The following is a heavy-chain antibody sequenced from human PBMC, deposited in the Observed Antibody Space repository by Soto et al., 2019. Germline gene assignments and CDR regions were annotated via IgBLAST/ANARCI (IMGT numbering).Heavy chain of an antibody. CDR3: AKLGGSQWPPDAFDI. J-gene: IGHJ3*02. CDR1: GFTFSSYG. CDR2: ISYDGSNK. Sequence: PGGSLRLSCAASGFTFSSYGMQWVRQAPGKGLEWVAVISYDGSNKYYADSVKGRFTISRDNSKNTLYLQMNSLRAEDTAVYYCAKLGGSQWPPDAFDIWGQGTMVTVSS. V-gene: IGHV3-30*18. D-gene: IGHD3-16*01.